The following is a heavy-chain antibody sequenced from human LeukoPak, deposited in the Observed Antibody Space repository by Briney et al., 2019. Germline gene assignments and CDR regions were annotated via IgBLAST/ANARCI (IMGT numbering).Heavy chain of an antibody. CDR2: INPNSGGT. D-gene: IGHD3-16*01. CDR1: VYTFTANY. Sequence: ASVTVSFKSSVYTFTANYIHWVRQAPGQGLEWMGWINPNSGGTNYGQKFQARVTMTGDTSISTTYMELNSLRSDDTAVYYCARGAGFGGYSRYYMDVWGKGTTVTVSS. V-gene: IGHV1-2*02. CDR3: ARGAGFGGYSRYYMDV. J-gene: IGHJ6*03.